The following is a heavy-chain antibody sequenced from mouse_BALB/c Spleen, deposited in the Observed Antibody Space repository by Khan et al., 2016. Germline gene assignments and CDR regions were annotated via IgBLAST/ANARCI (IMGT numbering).Heavy chain of an antibody. Sequence: EVQLQESGPGLVKPSQSLSLTCTVTGYSITSDYAWNWIRQFPGNKLEWMGYISYSGHTYYNPSLQSRISITRDTSKNQFFLQLNSVTTEDTATYYCARYDYDRGSFDYWGQGTTLTVSS. CDR1: GYSITSDYA. J-gene: IGHJ2*01. CDR3: ARYDYDRGSFDY. V-gene: IGHV3-2*02. CDR2: ISYSGHT. D-gene: IGHD2-4*01.